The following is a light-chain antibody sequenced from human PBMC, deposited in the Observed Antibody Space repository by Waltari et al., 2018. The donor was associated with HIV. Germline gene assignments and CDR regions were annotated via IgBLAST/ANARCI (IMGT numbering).Light chain of an antibody. Sequence: HSVLTPPPSVSGAPGQRVTISCTGSSSHIGAGYDVPWHHHLPATAPKLIICGNSRRPSGVPGLFSGYKAGTAASLAITGLQAEDEADYYGQSYDSSLRGVFGGGTKLTVL. CDR2: GNS. J-gene: IGLJ2*01. V-gene: IGLV1-40*01. CDR3: QSYDSSLRGV. CDR1: SSHIGAGYD.